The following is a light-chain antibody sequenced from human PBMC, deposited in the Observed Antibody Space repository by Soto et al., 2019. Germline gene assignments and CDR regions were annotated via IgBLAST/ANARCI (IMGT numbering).Light chain of an antibody. V-gene: IGLV4-69*01. J-gene: IGLJ3*02. CDR3: QTWGPGTRV. CDR2: LNSDGSH. Sequence: QPVLTQSPSASASLGASVKLTCTLSSGHSNYAIAWHQQQPEKGPRYLMKLNSDGSHSKGDGVPDCFSGSSSGAERYLTISSLQSEDETDYYCQTWGPGTRVFGGGTKVTVL. CDR1: SGHSNYA.